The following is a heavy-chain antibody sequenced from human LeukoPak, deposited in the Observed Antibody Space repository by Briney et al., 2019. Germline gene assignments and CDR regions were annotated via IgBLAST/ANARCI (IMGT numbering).Heavy chain of an antibody. CDR2: IYHSGST. V-gene: IGHV4-59*12. CDR1: GGSIRSYY. J-gene: IGHJ6*03. Sequence: SETLSLTCTVSGGSIRSYYWSWIRQPPGKGLEWIGSIYHSGSTNYNPSLKSRVTISVDKSKNQFSLKLSSVTAADTAVYYCARDAVKGYYYYYYMDVWGKGTTVTVSS. CDR3: ARDAVKGYYYYYYMDV.